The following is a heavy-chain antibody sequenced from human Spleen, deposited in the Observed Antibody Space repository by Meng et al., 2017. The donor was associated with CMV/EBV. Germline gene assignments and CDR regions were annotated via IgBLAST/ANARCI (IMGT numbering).Heavy chain of an antibody. V-gene: IGHV3-74*01. Sequence: GESLKISCAASGFTFSSYGMHWVRQAPGKGLVWVSRINSDGSSTTYADSVKGRFTISRDNAKNTLYLQMNSLRAEDTAVYYCARDDSSGFDYWGQGTLVTVSS. CDR1: GFTFSSYG. CDR2: INSDGSST. D-gene: IGHD3-22*01. CDR3: ARDDSSGFDY. J-gene: IGHJ4*02.